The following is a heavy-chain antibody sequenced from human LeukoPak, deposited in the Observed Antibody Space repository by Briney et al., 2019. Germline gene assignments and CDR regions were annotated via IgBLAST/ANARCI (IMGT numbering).Heavy chain of an antibody. J-gene: IGHJ6*02. Sequence: GGSLRLSCAASGFTFSSYWMSWVRQAPGKGLEGVANIKQDGSEKYYVDSVKGRFTISRDNAKNSLYLQMNRLRAEDTAVYYCAKAPVWNYYYGLDVWGQGTTVTVSS. CDR2: IKQDGSEK. D-gene: IGHD2-21*01. CDR3: AKAPVWNYYYGLDV. V-gene: IGHV3-7*03. CDR1: GFTFSSYW.